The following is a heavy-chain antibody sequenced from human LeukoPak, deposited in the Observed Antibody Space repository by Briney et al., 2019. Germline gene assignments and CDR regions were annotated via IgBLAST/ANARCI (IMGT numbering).Heavy chain of an antibody. D-gene: IGHD6-6*01. CDR1: GFTFSSYS. Sequence: GGSLRLSCAASGFTFSSYSMNWVRQAPGKGLEWVSSISSSSSYIYYADSVKGRFTISRDNAKNSLYLQMNSLRAEDTAVYYCARDPEYSSSSNNNDYWGQGTLVTVSS. J-gene: IGHJ4*02. CDR2: ISSSSSYI. CDR3: ARDPEYSSSSNNNDY. V-gene: IGHV3-21*01.